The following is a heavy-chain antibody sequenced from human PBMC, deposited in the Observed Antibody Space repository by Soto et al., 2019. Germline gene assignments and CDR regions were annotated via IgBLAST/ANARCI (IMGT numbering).Heavy chain of an antibody. CDR3: AKISGIMYYYDSSGYYYEGPYRYFDY. CDR1: GFTCRSYA. V-gene: IGHV3-23*01. J-gene: IGHJ4*02. D-gene: IGHD3-22*01. CDR2: ISGSGGST. Sequence: GGSLRLSCAAAGFTCRSYAMSWVRQAPGKGLEWVSAISGSGGSTYYADSVKGRFTISRDNSKNTLYLQMNSLRAEDTAVYYCAKISGIMYYYDSSGYYYEGPYRYFDYWGQGTLVTVSS.